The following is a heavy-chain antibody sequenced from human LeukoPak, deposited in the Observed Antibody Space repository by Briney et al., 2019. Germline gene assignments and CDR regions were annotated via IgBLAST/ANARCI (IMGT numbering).Heavy chain of an antibody. CDR2: IIPILGTA. J-gene: IGHJ4*02. CDR1: GGTFSSYA. V-gene: IGHV1-69*10. D-gene: IGHD6-13*01. CDR3: ARYSSSSPAESIDY. Sequence: SVKVSCKASGGTFSSYAISWVRQAPGQGLEWMGGIIPILGTANYAQKFQGRVTMTRDTSISTAYMELSRLRSDDTAVYYCARYSSSSPAESIDYWGQGTLVTVSS.